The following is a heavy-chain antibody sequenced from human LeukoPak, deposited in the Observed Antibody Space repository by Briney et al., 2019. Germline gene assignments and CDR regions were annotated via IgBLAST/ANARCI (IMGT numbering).Heavy chain of an antibody. Sequence: PGGSLRLSCAASGFTFSSYWMHRVRQAPGKGLVWISRINSDGSSTSYADSVKGRFTISRDNAKNTLYLQMNSLRAEDTAVYYCARVFYYEIGFDPWGQGTLVTVSS. J-gene: IGHJ5*02. V-gene: IGHV3-74*01. CDR1: GFTFSSYW. CDR2: INSDGSST. CDR3: ARVFYYEIGFDP. D-gene: IGHD3-22*01.